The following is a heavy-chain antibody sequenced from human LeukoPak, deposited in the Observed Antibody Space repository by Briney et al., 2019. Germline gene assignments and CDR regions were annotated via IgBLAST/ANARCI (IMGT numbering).Heavy chain of an antibody. V-gene: IGHV1-18*01. J-gene: IGHJ6*02. Sequence: ASVKVSCKASGGTFISYAISWVRQAPGQGLEWMGWISAYNGNTNYAQKLQGRVTMTTDTSTSTAYMELRSLRSDDTAVYYCARDGGGLRFLEWLSISHNYYYYYGMDVWGQGTTVTVSS. D-gene: IGHD3-3*01. CDR2: ISAYNGNT. CDR1: GGTFISYA. CDR3: ARDGGGLRFLEWLSISHNYYYYYGMDV.